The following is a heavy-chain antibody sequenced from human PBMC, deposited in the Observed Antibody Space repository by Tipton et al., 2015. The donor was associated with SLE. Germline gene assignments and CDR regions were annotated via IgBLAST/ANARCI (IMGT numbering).Heavy chain of an antibody. Sequence: QLVQSGAEVKKPGESLKISCKGSGYSFTNYWIGWVRQMPGKGLEWMGTLYPGNSDTRYSLSFQGQVTISADKSITTAYLQWSSLKASDTAMYYCAKGKSGSYRDVFNIWGQGTMVTVSS. D-gene: IGHD3-10*01. V-gene: IGHV5-51*03. CDR3: AKGKSGSYRDVFNI. CDR1: GYSFTNYW. CDR2: LYPGNSDT. J-gene: IGHJ3*02.